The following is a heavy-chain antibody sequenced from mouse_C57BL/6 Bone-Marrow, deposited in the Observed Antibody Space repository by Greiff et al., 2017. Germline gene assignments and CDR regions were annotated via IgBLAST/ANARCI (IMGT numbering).Heavy chain of an antibody. CDR3: AREIIRYAMDY. CDR1: GFTFSSYA. CDR2: ISDGGSYT. Sequence: EVQGVESGGGLVKPGGSLKLSCAASGFTFSSYAMSWVRQTPEKRLEWVATISDGGSYTYYPDNVTGRFTISRDNAKNNLYLQMSHLKSEDTAMYYCAREIIRYAMDYWGQGTSVTVSS. D-gene: IGHD1-1*01. V-gene: IGHV5-4*01. J-gene: IGHJ4*01.